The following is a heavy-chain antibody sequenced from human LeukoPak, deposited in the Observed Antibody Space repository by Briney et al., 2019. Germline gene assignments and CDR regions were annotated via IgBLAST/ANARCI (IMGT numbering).Heavy chain of an antibody. J-gene: IGHJ5*02. Sequence: GASVKVSCKASGYTFTSYYMHWVRQTPGQGLEWMGIINPSGGSTSYAQKFQGRVTMTRDMSTSTVYMELSSLRSEDTAVYYCARDPVYSSSSGWFDPWGQETLVTVSS. CDR2: INPSGGST. CDR1: GYTFTSYY. CDR3: ARDPVYSSSSGWFDP. D-gene: IGHD6-6*01. V-gene: IGHV1-46*01.